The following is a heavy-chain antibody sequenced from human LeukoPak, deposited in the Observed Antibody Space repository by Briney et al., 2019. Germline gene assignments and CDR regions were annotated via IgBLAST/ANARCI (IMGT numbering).Heavy chain of an antibody. CDR1: GFTFSSYG. CDR2: IRYDGSNK. CDR3: AKDLMYYDILTGVTVGYFDY. D-gene: IGHD3-9*01. Sequence: GGSLRLSCAASGFTFSSYGMHWVRQAPGKGLEWVAFIRYDGSNKYYADSVKGRFTISRDNSKNTLYLQMNSLRAEDTAVYYCAKDLMYYDILTGVTVGYFDYWGQGTLVTVSS. J-gene: IGHJ4*02. V-gene: IGHV3-30*02.